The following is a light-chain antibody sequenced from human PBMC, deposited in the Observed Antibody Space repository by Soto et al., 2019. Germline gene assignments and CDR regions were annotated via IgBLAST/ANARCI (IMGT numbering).Light chain of an antibody. CDR1: QGIRND. Sequence: AIQMTQSPSSLSSSVGDRVTITCRASQGIRNDLGWYQQKPGKAPKLLIYAASRLQSGVPSRFSGSGSGTDFTLTISSLQPEDFAAYYCLQDYNYPRTFGQGTKVDIK. CDR2: AAS. J-gene: IGKJ1*01. V-gene: IGKV1-6*01. CDR3: LQDYNYPRT.